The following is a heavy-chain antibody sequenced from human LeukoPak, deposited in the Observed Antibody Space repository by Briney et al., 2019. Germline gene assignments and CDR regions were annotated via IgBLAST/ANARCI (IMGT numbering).Heavy chain of an antibody. J-gene: IGHJ4*02. Sequence: GGSLRLSCAAPGFTFSSYAMSWVRQAPGKGLEWVSAISGSGGSTYYADSVKGRFTISRDNSKNTLYLQMNSLRAEDTAVYYCAKTSHYYDFPLPLDYWGQGTLVTVSS. V-gene: IGHV3-23*01. CDR2: ISGSGGST. D-gene: IGHD3-22*01. CDR3: AKTSHYYDFPLPLDY. CDR1: GFTFSSYA.